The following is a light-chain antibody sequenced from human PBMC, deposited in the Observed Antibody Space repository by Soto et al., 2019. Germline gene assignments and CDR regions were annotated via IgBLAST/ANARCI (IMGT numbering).Light chain of an antibody. V-gene: IGLV3-1*01. Sequence: SYELTQPPSVSVSPGQTASITCSGDKLGDNYACWYQQKPGQSPVLVMYQDTKRPSGIPERFSGSNSGNTATLTISGTQAMDEADYYCQAWDSTDVVFGGGTQLTVL. CDR2: QDT. J-gene: IGLJ2*01. CDR1: KLGDNY. CDR3: QAWDSTDVV.